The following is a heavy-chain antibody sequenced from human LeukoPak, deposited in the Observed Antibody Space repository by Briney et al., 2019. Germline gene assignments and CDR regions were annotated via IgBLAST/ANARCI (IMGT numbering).Heavy chain of an antibody. D-gene: IGHD5-12*01. J-gene: IGHJ4*01. V-gene: IGHV3-48*01. Sequence: GGSLRLSCAASGFNFIDYSMNWVRQAPGKELEWISYIGLSSGNTKYADSVKGRFTISRDKARNSLYLQMNSLRVEATAVYYCARDHRYAFDNWGHGTLVTVSS. CDR2: IGLSSGNT. CDR3: ARDHRYAFDN. CDR1: GFNFIDYS.